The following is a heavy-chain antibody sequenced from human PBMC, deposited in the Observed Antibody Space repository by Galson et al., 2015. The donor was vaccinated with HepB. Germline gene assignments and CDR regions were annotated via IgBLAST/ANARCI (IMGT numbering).Heavy chain of an antibody. CDR2: IYYSGST. J-gene: IGHJ6*02. D-gene: IGHD5-12*01. V-gene: IGHV4-31*03. CDR3: ARDKQQRGYSGYDSTHYYYYGMDV. Sequence: PLSLTCTVSGGSISIGGYYWSWIRQHPGKGLEWIGYIYYSGSTYYNPSLKSRVTISVDTSKNQFSLKLSSVTAADTAVYYCARDKQQRGYSGYDSTHYYYYGMDVWGQGTTVTVSS. CDR1: GGSISIGGYY.